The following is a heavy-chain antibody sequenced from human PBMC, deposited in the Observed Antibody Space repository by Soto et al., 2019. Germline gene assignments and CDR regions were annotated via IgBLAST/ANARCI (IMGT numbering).Heavy chain of an antibody. D-gene: IGHD3-16*02. CDR1: GYTFTSYG. CDR2: ISDYNGNT. J-gene: IGHJ4*02. V-gene: IGHV1-18*01. Sequence: QVQLVQSGAEVKKPGASVKVSCKASGYTFTSYGISWVRQAPGQGLEWMGWISDYNGNTKYAQKLQGRVTMTTDTSTTTVYMERRSFRSDDTAVYYSEREPLYDYIWGSYRYGYFDYWGQGTLVTVSS. CDR3: EREPLYDYIWGSYRYGYFDY.